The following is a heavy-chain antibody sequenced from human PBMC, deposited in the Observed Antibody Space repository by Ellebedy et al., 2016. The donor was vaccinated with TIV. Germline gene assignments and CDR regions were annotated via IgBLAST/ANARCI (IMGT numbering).Heavy chain of an antibody. D-gene: IGHD4-23*01. V-gene: IGHV3-53*01. CDR1: GFPVTSNY. CDR3: TRDAAGNGGKLDY. J-gene: IGHJ4*02. CDR2: IFSSSYGGET. Sequence: GESLKISCAASGFPVTSNYMHWVRQAPGQGLSWVSVIFSSSYGGETHYADSVKGRFTISSHSSKNTLYLQMNSLRAEDTAVYYCTRDAAGNGGKLDYWGQGALVTVSS.